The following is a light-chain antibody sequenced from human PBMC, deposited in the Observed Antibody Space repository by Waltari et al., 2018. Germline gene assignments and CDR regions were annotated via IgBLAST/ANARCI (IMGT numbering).Light chain of an antibody. J-gene: IGLJ2*01. CDR1: SSDIAGSKF. Sequence: QSALTQPASVSGSPGQSITISCSGASSDIAGSKFVSWYQQHPDKAPQLMIYGVSKRPSGGSNRFSGTKSDNTASLTISGLQAEDEGDYYCASYTSVSTLVVFGGGTKLTVL. V-gene: IGLV2-14*01. CDR2: GVS. CDR3: ASYTSVSTLVV.